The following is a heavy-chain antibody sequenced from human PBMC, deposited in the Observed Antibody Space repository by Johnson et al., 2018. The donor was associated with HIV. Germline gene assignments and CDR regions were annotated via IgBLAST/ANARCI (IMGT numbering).Heavy chain of an antibody. CDR2: ISGSGGST. V-gene: IGHV3-23*04. J-gene: IGHJ3*02. CDR3: AKVRVIIAAPRGGAFDI. Sequence: EKLVESGGGLVQPGGSLRLSCAASGFTFSSYDMHWVRQAPGKGLEWVSGISGSGGSTYYADSVKGRFTISRDNSKNTLYLQMNSLRAEDTAVYYCAKVRVIIAAPRGGAFDIWGQGTMVTVSS. D-gene: IGHD6-6*01. CDR1: GFTFSSYD.